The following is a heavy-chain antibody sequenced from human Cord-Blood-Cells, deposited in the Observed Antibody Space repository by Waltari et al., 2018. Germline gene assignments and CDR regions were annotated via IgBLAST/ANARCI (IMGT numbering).Heavy chain of an antibody. V-gene: IGHV4-31*03. CDR3: ARDPWRYCSSTSCYGGFDP. J-gene: IGHJ5*02. CDR2: IYYSGST. CDR1: GGSISSGGYS. D-gene: IGHD2-2*01. Sequence: QVQLQESGPGLVKPSQTLSLTCTVSGGSISSGGYSWSWIRQHPGTGLEWIGYIYYSGSTYYNPSLKSRVTISVDTSKNQFSLKLSSVTAADTAVYYCARDPWRYCSSTSCYGGFDPWGQGTLVTVSS.